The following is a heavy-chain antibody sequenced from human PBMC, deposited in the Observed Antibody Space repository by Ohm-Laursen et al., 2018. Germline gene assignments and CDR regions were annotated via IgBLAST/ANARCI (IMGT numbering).Heavy chain of an antibody. J-gene: IGHJ4*02. CDR3: AKDMGATVVTVLDY. D-gene: IGHD4-23*01. CDR2: ISWNSGSI. V-gene: IGHV3-9*01. Sequence: SLRLSCTASGFTFDDCAMHWVRQPPGKGLEWVSGISWNSGSIGYADSVKGRFTISRDNAKNSLYLQMNSLRAEDTALYYCAKDMGATVVTVLDYWGQGTLVTVSS. CDR1: GFTFDDCA.